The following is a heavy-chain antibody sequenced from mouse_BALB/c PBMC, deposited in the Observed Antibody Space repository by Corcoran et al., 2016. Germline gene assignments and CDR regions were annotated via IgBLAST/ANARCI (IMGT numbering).Heavy chain of an antibody. J-gene: IGHJ4*01. V-gene: IGHV14-3*02. CDR1: GFYIKDTY. CDR3: ARYGYDAMDY. D-gene: IGHD1-1*02. Sequence: EVQLQQSGAELVKPGASVKLSCTASGFYIKDTYMHWVKQRPEQGLEWIGRIDPANGNTKYDPKFQGKATITADTSSNTAYLQLSSLTSEDTAVYYCARYGYDAMDYWGQGTSVTVSS. CDR2: IDPANGNT.